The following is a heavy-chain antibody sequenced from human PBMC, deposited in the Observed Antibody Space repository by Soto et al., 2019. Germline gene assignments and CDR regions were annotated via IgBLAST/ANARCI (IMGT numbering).Heavy chain of an antibody. J-gene: IGHJ5*02. CDR3: ATEVLGYCSGGSCNWFDP. CDR2: FVPEDGET. V-gene: IGHV1-24*01. CDR1: GYTLTELS. Sequence: ASVKVSCKVSGYTLTELSMHWVRQAPGKGLEWMGGFVPEDGETIYAQKFQGRVTMTEDTSTDTAYMELSSLRSEDTAVYYCATEVLGYCSGGSCNWFDPWGQGTLVTVSS. D-gene: IGHD2-15*01.